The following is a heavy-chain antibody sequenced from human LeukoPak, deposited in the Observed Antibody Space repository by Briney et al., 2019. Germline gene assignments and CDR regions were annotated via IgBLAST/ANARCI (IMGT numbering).Heavy chain of an antibody. CDR1: GYTFTSYG. CDR2: ISAYNGNT. V-gene: IGHV1-18*01. Sequence: ASVKVSCKASGYTFTSYGISWVRQAPGQGLEWMGWISAYNGNTNYAQKFQGRVTMTRDTSISTAYMELSRLRSDDTAVYYCAREWEPKAWFDPWGQGTLVTVSS. J-gene: IGHJ5*02. D-gene: IGHD1-26*01. CDR3: AREWEPKAWFDP.